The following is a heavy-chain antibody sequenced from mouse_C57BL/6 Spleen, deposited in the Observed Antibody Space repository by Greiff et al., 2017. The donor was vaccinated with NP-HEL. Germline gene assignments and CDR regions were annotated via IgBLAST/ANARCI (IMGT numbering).Heavy chain of an antibody. V-gene: IGHV1-26*01. CDR2: INPNNGGT. CDR1: GYTFTDYY. Sequence: EVQLQQSGPKLVKPGASVKISCKASGYTFTDYYMNWVKQSHGKSLEWIGDINPNNGGTSYNQKFKGKATLTVDKSSSTAYMELRSLTSEDSAVYYCARWRLVRGYYYAMDYWGQGTSVTVSS. CDR3: ARWRLVRGYYYAMDY. D-gene: IGHD2-14*01. J-gene: IGHJ4*01.